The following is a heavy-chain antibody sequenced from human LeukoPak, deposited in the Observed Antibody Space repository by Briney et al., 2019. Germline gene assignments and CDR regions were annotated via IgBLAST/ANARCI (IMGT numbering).Heavy chain of an antibody. CDR2: IKQDGSDK. V-gene: IGHV3-7*01. D-gene: IGHD3-10*01. CDR3: ATMVRECRD. Sequence: GGSLRLSCVASGFSVSNYWMSWVRQAPGKGLEWVANIKQDGSDKYYVDSVKGRFTISRDNAKNSLYLQMNSLSAEDTAVYYCATMVRECRDWGQGTLVAVSS. J-gene: IGHJ4*02. CDR1: GFSVSNYW.